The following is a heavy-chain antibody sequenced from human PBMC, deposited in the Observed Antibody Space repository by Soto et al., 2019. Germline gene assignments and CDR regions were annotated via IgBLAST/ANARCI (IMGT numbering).Heavy chain of an antibody. Sequence: SETLSLTCTVFGGTISGYYWSWIRQAPGKGLEWIAYIYNSGTTNYNPSLKSRVTISEDSSRNQISLKLSSVTAADTAVYYCASLLMTTVPQFYFVAWGPGVLVTLSS. CDR1: GGTISGYY. CDR3: ASLLMTTVPQFYFVA. V-gene: IGHV4-59*08. CDR2: IYNSGTT. J-gene: IGHJ4*02. D-gene: IGHD4-17*01.